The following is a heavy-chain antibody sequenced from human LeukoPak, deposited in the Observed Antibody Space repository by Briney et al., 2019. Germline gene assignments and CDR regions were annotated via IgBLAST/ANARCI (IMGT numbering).Heavy chain of an antibody. CDR1: GYTFTNYH. CDR2: ITPSDGST. V-gene: IGHV1-46*01. Sequence: ASVKVSCKASGYTFTNYHMHWVRQAPGQGLEWMGMITPSDGSTNYAQKFQGRVTMTRDMSTSTVYMELSSLRSEDTAVYYCARVGGWYRYFFGYWGQGTLLTLSS. CDR3: ARVGGWYRYFFGY. D-gene: IGHD6-19*01. J-gene: IGHJ4*02.